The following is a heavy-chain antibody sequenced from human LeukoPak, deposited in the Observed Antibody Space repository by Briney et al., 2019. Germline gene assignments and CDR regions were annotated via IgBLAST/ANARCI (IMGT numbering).Heavy chain of an antibody. Sequence: ASVKVSCKASGGTFSSYAISWVRQAPGQGLEWMGGIIPIFGTANYAQKFQGRVTITADESTSTAYMELSSLRSEDTAVYYCARKTRNPSILSERAGAFDIWGQGTMVTVSS. CDR1: GGTFSSYA. J-gene: IGHJ3*02. CDR2: IIPIFGTA. CDR3: ARKTRNPSILSERAGAFDI. V-gene: IGHV1-69*13. D-gene: IGHD2-15*01.